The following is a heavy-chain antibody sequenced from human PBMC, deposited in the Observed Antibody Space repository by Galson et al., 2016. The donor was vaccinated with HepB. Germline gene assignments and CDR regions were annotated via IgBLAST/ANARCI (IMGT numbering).Heavy chain of an antibody. CDR2: VYHTGST. CDR1: GGSISPYY. J-gene: IGHJ5*02. CDR3: ARVTIFGIIEGFDP. D-gene: IGHD3-3*02. V-gene: IGHV4-59*01. Sequence: SETLSLTCTVSGGSISPYYWSWIRQTPGLGLQYIGYVYHTGSTHYNPPLKSRVTLSVDTSKNQFSLKLSSVTAADTAVYYCARVTIFGIIEGFDPWGQGILVTVSS.